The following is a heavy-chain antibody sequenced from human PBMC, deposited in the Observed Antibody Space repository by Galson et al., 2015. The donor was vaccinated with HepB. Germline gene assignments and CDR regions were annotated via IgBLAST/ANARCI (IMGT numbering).Heavy chain of an antibody. CDR3: AKNRYYDSDGYVFFDS. D-gene: IGHD3-22*01. CDR2: ISHDGNED. Sequence: SLRLSCAASRFTFNIYDMYWVRQAPGRGLEWVAFISHDGNEDYYADSVKGRFTISRDNSKHTLYLQMNSLRAEDTAVYYCAKNRYYDSDGYVFFDSWGQGTLVTVSS. CDR1: RFTFNIYD. V-gene: IGHV3-30*18. J-gene: IGHJ4*02.